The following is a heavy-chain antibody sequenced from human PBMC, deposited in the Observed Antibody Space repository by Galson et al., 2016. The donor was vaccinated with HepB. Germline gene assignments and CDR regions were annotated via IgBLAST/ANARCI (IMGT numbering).Heavy chain of an antibody. CDR2: TSYDGSNK. J-gene: IGHJ5*01. CDR1: GFTFSTYG. V-gene: IGHV3-30*03. Sequence: SLRLSCAASGFTFSTYGMHWVRQAPGKGLEWVAVTSYDGSNKYYADSVKGRFSISRDNAKNSVYLQMNSLRDDDTAVYMCAADPGRSDWFDSWGQGSLVAVSS. CDR3: AADPGRSDWFDS.